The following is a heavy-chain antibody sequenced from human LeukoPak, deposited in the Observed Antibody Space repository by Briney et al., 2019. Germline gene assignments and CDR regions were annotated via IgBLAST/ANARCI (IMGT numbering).Heavy chain of an antibody. CDR1: GYTFTNYD. CDR2: INPKSGRT. Sequence: ASVKVSCKTSGYTFTNYDINWVRRATGQGLEWMGWINPKSGRTGYAQKFQGRVTFTRNTSISTAYMELNNLRSDDTAVYYCARDGNYGDYVAYYYYMDVWGKGTTVTVSS. J-gene: IGHJ6*03. V-gene: IGHV1-8*03. D-gene: IGHD4-17*01. CDR3: ARDGNYGDYVAYYYYMDV.